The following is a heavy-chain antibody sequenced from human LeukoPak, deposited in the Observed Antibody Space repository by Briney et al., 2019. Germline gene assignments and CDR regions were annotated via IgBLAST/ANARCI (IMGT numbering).Heavy chain of an antibody. D-gene: IGHD2-2*01. CDR1: GFTFSSYA. CDR2: FSGSGGST. CDR3: AKDRIVVVPAAINWFDP. Sequence: GGSLRLSCAASGFTFSSYAMSWVRQAPGKGLGWVSAFSGSGGSTYYADSVKGRFTISRDNSKNTLYLQMNSLRAEDTAVYYCAKDRIVVVPAAINWFDPWGQGTLVTVSS. J-gene: IGHJ5*02. V-gene: IGHV3-23*01.